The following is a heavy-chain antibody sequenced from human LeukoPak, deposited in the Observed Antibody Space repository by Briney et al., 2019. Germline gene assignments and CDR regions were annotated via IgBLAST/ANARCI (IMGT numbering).Heavy chain of an antibody. CDR3: ARARRIAAAGTDYYYGMDV. D-gene: IGHD6-13*01. Sequence: SETLSLTCTVSGYSISSGYYWGWTRQPPGKGLEWIGSIYYGGSSCYSSSLKSRVTISVDTSKNQFSLKLSSVTAADTAVYYCARARRIAAAGTDYYYGMDVWGQGTTVTVSS. V-gene: IGHV4-38-2*02. CDR2: IYYGGSS. J-gene: IGHJ6*02. CDR1: GYSISSGYY.